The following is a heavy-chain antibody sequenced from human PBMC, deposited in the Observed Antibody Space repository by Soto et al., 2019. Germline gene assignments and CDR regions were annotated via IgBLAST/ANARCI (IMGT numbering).Heavy chain of an antibody. CDR2: IYYSGST. CDR1: GVSISSYC. D-gene: IGHD3-16*02. V-gene: IGHV4-59*01. CDR3: ARGRGVIDT. Sequence: SETLSLTCTVSGVSISSYCWSWIRQPPGKGLEWIGYIYYSGSTNYNPSLKSRVTISVDTSKNQFSLKLSSVTAADTAVYYCARGRGVIDTWGQGTLVTVSS. J-gene: IGHJ4*02.